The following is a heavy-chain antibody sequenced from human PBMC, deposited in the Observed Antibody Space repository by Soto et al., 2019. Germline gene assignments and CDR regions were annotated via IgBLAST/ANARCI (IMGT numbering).Heavy chain of an antibody. V-gene: IGHV1-58*01. CDR3: AADATAWQQMVPSDY. D-gene: IGHD2-8*01. J-gene: IGHJ4*02. CDR1: GFTFTSSA. Sequence: ASVKVSCKASGFTFTSSAFQWVRQARGQRLEWIGWIAVGGGYTNYAQRFQDRVTLTRDMSTATTYMELSRLTSEDTAIYYCAADATAWQQMVPSDYWGQGTLVTVS. CDR2: IAVGGGYT.